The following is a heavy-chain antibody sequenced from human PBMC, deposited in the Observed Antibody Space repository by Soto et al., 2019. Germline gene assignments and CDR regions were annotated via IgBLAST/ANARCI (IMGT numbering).Heavy chain of an antibody. D-gene: IGHD6-19*01. V-gene: IGHV5-10-1*01. CDR1: GYSFTSYW. Sequence: GESLKISCKGSGYSFTSYWISWARQMPGKGLEWMGRIDPSDSYTNYSPSFQGHVTISADKSISTAYLQWSSLKASDTAMYYCARRRVAWEVAETCYDYWGQGTLVTVSS. CDR2: IDPSDSYT. CDR3: ARRRVAWEVAETCYDY. J-gene: IGHJ4*02.